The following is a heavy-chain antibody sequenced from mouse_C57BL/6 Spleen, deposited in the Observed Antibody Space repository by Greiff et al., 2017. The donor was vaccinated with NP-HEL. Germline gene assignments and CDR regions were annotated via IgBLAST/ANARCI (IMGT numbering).Heavy chain of an antibody. CDR1: GFTFSDYG. J-gene: IGHJ4*01. CDR3: ARGEGITTVAPLAMDY. D-gene: IGHD1-1*01. Sequence: EVQLVESGGGLVKPGGSLKLSCAASGFTFSDYGMHWVRQAPEKGLEWVAYISSGSSTIYYADTVKGRFTISRDNAKNTLFLQMTSLRSEDTAMYYCARGEGITTVAPLAMDYWGQGTSVTVSS. V-gene: IGHV5-17*01. CDR2: ISSGSSTI.